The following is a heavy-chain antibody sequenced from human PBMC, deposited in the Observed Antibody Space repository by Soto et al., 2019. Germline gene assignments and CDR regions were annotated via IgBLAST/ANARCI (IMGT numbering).Heavy chain of an antibody. D-gene: IGHD3-3*01. CDR2: INPATGAA. Sequence: QLHLVQSGAVVKKPGASVTVSCSASGYPVTAYYMHWVRQAPGRGLEWMGGINPATGAAKYTQTFQGRVTMPRDSPTGTVVLGLSGLTPWDTAVFYCARGGGVGVAGSAAFDMWGQGTLVTVSS. CDR3: ARGGGVGVAGSAAFDM. V-gene: IGHV1-2*02. CDR1: GYPVTAYY. J-gene: IGHJ3*02.